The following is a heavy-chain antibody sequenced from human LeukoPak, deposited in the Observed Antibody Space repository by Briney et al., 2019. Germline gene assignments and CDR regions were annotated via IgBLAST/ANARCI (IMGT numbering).Heavy chain of an antibody. CDR1: GGSISSGSYY. J-gene: IGHJ6*03. V-gene: IGHV4-61*02. Sequence: SETLSLTCTVSGGSISSGSYYWSWIRQPAGKGLEWIGRIYTSGSTNYNPSLKSRVTISVDTSKNQFSLKLSSVTAADTAVYYCARVGQYYYDSSGYYFYYYYYYMDVWGKGTTVTISS. CDR2: IYTSGST. D-gene: IGHD3-22*01. CDR3: ARVGQYYYDSSGYYFYYYYYYMDV.